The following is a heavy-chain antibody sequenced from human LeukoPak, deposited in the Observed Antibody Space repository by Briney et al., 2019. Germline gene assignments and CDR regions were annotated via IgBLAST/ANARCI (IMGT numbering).Heavy chain of an antibody. CDR2: IYYSGSI. CDR3: ARGGYGDFYFDS. D-gene: IGHD4-17*01. J-gene: IGHJ4*02. V-gene: IGHV4-34*01. Sequence: KPSETLSLTCAVYGGSFSGFSRTWIRQPPGKGLEWIGYIYYSGSIYYNPSLKSRVTISVDTSKNQFSLKLNSVTAADTAVYYCARGGYGDFYFDSWGQGTLVTVSS. CDR1: GGSFSGFS.